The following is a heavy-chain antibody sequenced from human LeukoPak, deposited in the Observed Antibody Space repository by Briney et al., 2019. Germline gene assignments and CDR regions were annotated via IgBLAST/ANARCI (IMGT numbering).Heavy chain of an antibody. CDR3: ARSPSPYSGSLEDYFDY. D-gene: IGHD1-26*01. V-gene: IGHV4-39*07. Sequence: PSETLSLTCTVSGGSISSSSYYWGWIRQPPGKGLEWIASIYYSGSTYCNPSLRSRVTISVDTSKNQFSLKLSSVTAADTAVYYCARSPSPYSGSLEDYFDYWGQGTLVTVSS. J-gene: IGHJ4*02. CDR2: IYYSGST. CDR1: GGSISSSSYY.